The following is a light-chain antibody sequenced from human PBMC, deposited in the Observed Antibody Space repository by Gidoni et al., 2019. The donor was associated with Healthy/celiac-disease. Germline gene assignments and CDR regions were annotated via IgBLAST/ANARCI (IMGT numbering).Light chain of an antibody. CDR2: GAS. V-gene: IGKV3-20*01. J-gene: IGKJ5*01. Sequence: ESVLTQSQGTLSLSPGERATLSCRATQRVSSSYFAWYQQKPGQAPRLLIYGASSRATGIPDMFSGSGSWTDFTLTISRLAPEDFAVYYCQQYGSSPPNTFXQXTRLEIK. CDR1: QRVSSSY. CDR3: QQYGSSPPNT.